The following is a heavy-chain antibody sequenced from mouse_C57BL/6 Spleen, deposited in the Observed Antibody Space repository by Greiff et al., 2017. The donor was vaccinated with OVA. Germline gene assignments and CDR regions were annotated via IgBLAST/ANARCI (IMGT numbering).Heavy chain of an antibody. CDR3: ARSMVKDAMDY. CDR2: IYPGSGST. J-gene: IGHJ4*01. CDR1: GYTFTSYW. Sequence: QVQLQQSGAELVKPGASVKMSCKASGYTFTSYWITWVKQRPGQGLEWIGDIYPGSGSTNYNEKFKSKATLTVDTSSSTAYMQLSSLTSEDSAVYYCARSMVKDAMDYWGQGTSVTVSS. V-gene: IGHV1-55*01. D-gene: IGHD2-2*01.